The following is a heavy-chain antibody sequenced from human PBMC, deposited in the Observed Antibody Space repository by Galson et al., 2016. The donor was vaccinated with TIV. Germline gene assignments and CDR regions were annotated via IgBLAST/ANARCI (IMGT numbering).Heavy chain of an antibody. CDR3: ARDPNGDWIGAFDF. D-gene: IGHD4-17*01. CDR2: VHAGGGGA. J-gene: IGHJ3*01. Sequence: SLRLSCAASGFTFSKYAMIWVRQAPGKGLEWVSAVHAGGGGASYSDTVKGRFTISRDNSRNTLLLQMSSLTVEDTAVYFCARDPNGDWIGAFDFWGWGIMVTVSS. CDR1: GFTFSKYA. V-gene: IGHV3-23*01.